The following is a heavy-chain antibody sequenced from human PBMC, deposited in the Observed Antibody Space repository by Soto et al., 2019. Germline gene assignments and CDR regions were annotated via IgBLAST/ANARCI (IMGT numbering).Heavy chain of an antibody. CDR1: GFTFSSYV. V-gene: IGHV3-33*01. J-gene: IGHJ4*02. D-gene: IGHD6-6*01. Sequence: GGSLRLSCAASGFTFSSYVMHWVRQAPGKGLEWVAVIWYDGSNKYYADSVKGRFTISRDNSKNTLYLQMNSLRAEDTAVYYCARDLYSSSSSVVIAVAGLDYWGQGTLVTVSS. CDR2: IWYDGSNK. CDR3: ARDLYSSSSSVVIAVAGLDY.